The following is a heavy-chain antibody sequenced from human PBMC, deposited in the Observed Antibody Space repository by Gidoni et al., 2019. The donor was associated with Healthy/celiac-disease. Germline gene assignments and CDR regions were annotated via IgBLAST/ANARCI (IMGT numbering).Heavy chain of an antibody. Sequence: QVQLQESGPGLVKPSETPSLTCTVPVGSISSYDRSWIRQPPGKGLEWIGYIYYSGSTNYDPSLKSRVAISVDASKNRFSLKLSSVTAADAAVYYCARAFSSYSGYDYYGMDVWGQGTTVTVSS. V-gene: IGHV4-59*01. D-gene: IGHD1-26*01. CDR2: IYYSGST. J-gene: IGHJ6*02. CDR3: ARAFSSYSGYDYYGMDV. CDR1: VGSISSYD.